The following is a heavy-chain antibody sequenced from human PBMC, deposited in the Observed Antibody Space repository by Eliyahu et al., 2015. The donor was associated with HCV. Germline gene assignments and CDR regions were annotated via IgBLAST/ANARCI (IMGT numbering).Heavy chain of an antibody. CDR1: GFTFTSSA. J-gene: IGHJ4*02. V-gene: IGHV1-58*02. CDR2: IVVGSGNT. Sequence: QMQLVQSGPEVKKPGTSVKVSCKASGFTFTSSAMQWXRQARGQRLEWIGWIVVGSGNTNYAQKFQKRITITRDMSTSTAYMELSSLRSEDTAVYYCAAAIPDPLRGPFDYWGQGTLVTVSS. CDR3: AAAIPDPLRGPFDY.